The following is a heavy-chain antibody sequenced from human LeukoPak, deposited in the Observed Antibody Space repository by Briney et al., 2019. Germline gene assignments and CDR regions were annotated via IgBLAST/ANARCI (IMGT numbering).Heavy chain of an antibody. D-gene: IGHD3-16*01. V-gene: IGHV4-59*08. CDR2: IYYSGST. J-gene: IGHJ4*02. CDR3: ARHRRGGYYFDY. CDR1: GGSISSYY. Sequence: TSETLSRTCTVSGGSISSYYWSWIRQPPGKGLEWIGYIYYSGSTNYNPSLKSRVTISVDTSKNQFSLKLSSVTAPDTAVYYCARHRRGGYYFDYWGQGTLVTVSS.